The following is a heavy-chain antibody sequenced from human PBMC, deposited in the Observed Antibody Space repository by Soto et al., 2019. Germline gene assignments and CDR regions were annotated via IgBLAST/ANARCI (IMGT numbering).Heavy chain of an antibody. CDR2: IYYAGST. J-gene: IGHJ4*02. CDR3: ARIGGYYQALDS. CDR1: GGSLSNYY. D-gene: IGHD3-22*01. Sequence: TLSLTCPVSGGSLSNYYWSWTRQPPGKGLEWIGYIYYAGSTTYSPSLKSRVTISLDTSKNQFSLKLDSVTAADTAVYYCARIGGYYQALDSWGQGTLVTV. V-gene: IGHV4-59*08.